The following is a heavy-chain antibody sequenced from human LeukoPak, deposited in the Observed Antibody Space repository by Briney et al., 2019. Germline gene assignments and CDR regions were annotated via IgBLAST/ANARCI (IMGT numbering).Heavy chain of an antibody. Sequence: SETLSLTCTVSGGSISNLWGWIRQPPGKGLEWIGSIHYTGNTYYNASLKSRVTMSVDTSKNQFSLKLSSMTAADTAVYYCARHFSLGAFDIWGQGTMVSVSS. V-gene: IGHV4-39*01. J-gene: IGHJ3*02. CDR3: ARHFSLGAFDI. D-gene: IGHD3-16*01. CDR1: GGSISNL. CDR2: IHYTGNT.